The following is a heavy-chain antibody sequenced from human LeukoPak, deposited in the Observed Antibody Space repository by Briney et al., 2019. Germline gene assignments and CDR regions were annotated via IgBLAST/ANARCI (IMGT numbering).Heavy chain of an antibody. Sequence: GESLKISCKGSGYTFNNYWIGWVRQMPGKGLEWMGIIYPGDSDTRYSPSFEGQVTISADKSISTALLQWSSLKASDTAMYYCARPRGYYYYYMDVWGKGSTVTVSS. V-gene: IGHV5-51*01. CDR1: GYTFNNYW. CDR3: ARPRGYYYYYMDV. CDR2: IYPGDSDT. J-gene: IGHJ6*03.